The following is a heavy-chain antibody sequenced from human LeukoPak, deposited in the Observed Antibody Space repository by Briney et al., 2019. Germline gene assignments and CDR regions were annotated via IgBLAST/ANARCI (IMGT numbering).Heavy chain of an antibody. CDR2: IIPILGIA. CDR1: GGTFSSYA. CDR3: ARDPLYYYDSSLPGYFDY. D-gene: IGHD3-22*01. Sequence: SVKVSCKASGGTFSSYAISWVRQAPGQGLEWMGRIIPILGIANYAQKFEGRVTITADKSTSTAYMELSSLRSEDTAVYYCARDPLYYYDSSLPGYFDYWGQGTLVTVSS. J-gene: IGHJ4*02. V-gene: IGHV1-69*04.